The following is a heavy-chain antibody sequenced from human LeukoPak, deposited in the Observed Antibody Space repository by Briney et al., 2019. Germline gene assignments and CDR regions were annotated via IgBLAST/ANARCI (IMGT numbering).Heavy chain of an antibody. J-gene: IGHJ2*01. CDR1: GGSFRGYY. CDR3: ARGVLGPYYFDL. D-gene: IGHD7-27*01. CDR2: IHYTGAT. Sequence: SETLSLTCAVYGGSFRGYYWSWIRQPPGKGLEWIGEIHYTGATNYKPSLKSRVTISGDPSKNQFSLRVSSVTAADTAVYYCARGVLGPYYFDLWGRGTMVTVSS. V-gene: IGHV4-34*01.